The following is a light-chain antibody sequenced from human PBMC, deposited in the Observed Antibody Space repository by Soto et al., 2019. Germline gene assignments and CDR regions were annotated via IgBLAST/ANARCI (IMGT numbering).Light chain of an antibody. J-gene: IGKJ1*01. Sequence: DIQMTQSPSSLSAYVGDSVTITCRASQGLINYLAWFQQKPGKVPKLLIYTASTLRSGVSSRFSGSGSGTDFTLTISNLQPEDVATYYCQKYNSAPRTFGQGTKVEIK. V-gene: IGKV1-27*01. CDR3: QKYNSAPRT. CDR2: TAS. CDR1: QGLINY.